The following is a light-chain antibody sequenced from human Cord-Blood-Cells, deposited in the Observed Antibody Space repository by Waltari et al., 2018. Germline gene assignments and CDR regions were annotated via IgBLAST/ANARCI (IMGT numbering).Light chain of an antibody. J-gene: IGLJ3*02. V-gene: IGLV1-47*01. CDR3: AAWDDSLSGRV. Sequence: QSVLTQPPSASGTPGQRVTISCSGSRSNIGSNYVYWYQQLPGTAPKLLIYRNQRPSGVPDRFSGSKSGTSASLAISGLRSEDEADYYCAAWDDSLSGRVFGGGTKLTVL. CDR2: RN. CDR1: RSNIGSNY.